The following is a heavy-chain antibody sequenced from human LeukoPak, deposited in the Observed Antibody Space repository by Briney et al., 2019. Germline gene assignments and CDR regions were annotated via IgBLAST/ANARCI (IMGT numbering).Heavy chain of an antibody. J-gene: IGHJ4*02. CDR3: ARDYTGGWNDY. CDR2: IKEDGSEK. CDR1: GFTFRKHW. Sequence: GGSLRLSCVASGFTFRKHWMSWVRQATGKGLECVAKIKEDGSEKHYVDSVKGRFTISRDNARNSLYLQMNSLRVDDTAVYYCARDYTGGWNDYWGQGILVTVAS. D-gene: IGHD7-27*01. V-gene: IGHV3-7*01.